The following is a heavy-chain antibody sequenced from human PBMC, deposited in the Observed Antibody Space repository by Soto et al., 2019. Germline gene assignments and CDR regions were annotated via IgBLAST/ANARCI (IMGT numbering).Heavy chain of an antibody. CDR2: ISYDGSNK. Sequence: GGSLRLSCAASGFTFSSYGMHWVRQAPGKGLEWVAVISYDGSNKYYADSVKGRFTISRDNSKNTLYLQMNSLRAEDTALYYCAKNIRFLEWLLPYYYYGMGGWGQGTTGTVSS. CDR1: GFTFSSYG. CDR3: AKNIRFLEWLLPYYYYGMGG. J-gene: IGHJ6*02. V-gene: IGHV3-30*18. D-gene: IGHD3-3*01.